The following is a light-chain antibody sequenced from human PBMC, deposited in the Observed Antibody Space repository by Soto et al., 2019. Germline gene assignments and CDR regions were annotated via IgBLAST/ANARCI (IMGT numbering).Light chain of an antibody. CDR1: SSDGGGYNY. Sequence: QSALTQPASVSGSPGQSITISCTGTSSDGGGYNYVSWYQQHPGKAPKLMIYNVSNRPTGVSNRFSGSKSGNTASLTISGLQAEDEADYYCRSYTSSSTLVVFGGGTMHRP. J-gene: IGLJ2*01. CDR2: NVS. CDR3: RSYTSSSTLVV. V-gene: IGLV2-14*01.